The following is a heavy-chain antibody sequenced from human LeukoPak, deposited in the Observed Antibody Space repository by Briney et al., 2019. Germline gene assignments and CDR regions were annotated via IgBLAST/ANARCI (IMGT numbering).Heavy chain of an antibody. CDR1: GFTFSSYA. V-gene: IGHV3-23*01. J-gene: IGHJ5*02. CDR2: ISDSGGNT. D-gene: IGHD3-10*01. CDR3: ARDFRAAFDP. Sequence: GGSLRLSCAASGFTFSSYAMSWVRQAPGKGLEWVSAISDSGGNTYYADSVKGRFTISRDNAKNSLYLQMNSLRAEDTAVYYCARDFRAAFDPWGQGTLVTVSS.